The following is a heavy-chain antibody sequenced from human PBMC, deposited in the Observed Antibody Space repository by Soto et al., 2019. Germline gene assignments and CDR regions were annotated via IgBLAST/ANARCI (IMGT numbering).Heavy chain of an antibody. CDR1: SASIRSYY. CDR2: IHHSGST. Sequence: QVQLQESGPGLVRPSETLSLTCTVSSASIRSYYGRWIRQPPGKGPEWIGFIHHSGSTNYNPSLKSRLTMSVDTSKNQFSLKLSSVTAADTAVYYCTRGDSSSWRPHFDYWGQGTLVTVSS. V-gene: IGHV4-59*01. D-gene: IGHD6-13*01. J-gene: IGHJ4*02. CDR3: TRGDSSSWRPHFDY.